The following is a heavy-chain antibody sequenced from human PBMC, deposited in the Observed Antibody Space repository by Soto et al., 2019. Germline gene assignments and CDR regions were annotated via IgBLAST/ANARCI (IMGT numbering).Heavy chain of an antibody. D-gene: IGHD6-13*01. Sequence: GGSLRLSFASSGFTFRSHWMXRVRLGPAKGLVWVSRIKYDGSITNYADSVKGRFTISRDNAKNPLHLQMKSLRAEDTAVYYCVRDGSGNVPLDLWGQGTLVTVSS. J-gene: IGHJ5*02. CDR2: IKYDGSIT. CDR3: VRDGSGNVPLDL. V-gene: IGHV3-74*01. CDR1: GFTFRSHW.